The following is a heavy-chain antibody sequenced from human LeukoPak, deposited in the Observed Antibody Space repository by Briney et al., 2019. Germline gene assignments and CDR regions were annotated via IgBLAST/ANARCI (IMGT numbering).Heavy chain of an antibody. V-gene: IGHV3-53*01. CDR1: GFTVSSNY. D-gene: IGHD3-3*01. Sequence: GGSLRLSRAASGFTVSSNYMSWVRQAPGKGLEWVSVIYSGGSTYYADSVKGRFTISRDNSKNTLYLQMNSLRAEDTAVYYCARGGYDFWSGYYGYWGQGTLVTVSS. J-gene: IGHJ4*02. CDR3: ARGGYDFWSGYYGY. CDR2: IYSGGST.